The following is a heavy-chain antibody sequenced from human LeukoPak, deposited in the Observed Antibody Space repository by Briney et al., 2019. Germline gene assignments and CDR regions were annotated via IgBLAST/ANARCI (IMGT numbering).Heavy chain of an antibody. D-gene: IGHD1-26*01. Sequence: PGGSLRLSCAASGFTFSSYSMNWVRQAPGRGLEWVSYISSSSSTIYYADSVKGRFTTSRDNAKNSLYLQMNSLKTEDTAVYYCARAPNSGTLGEDYWGQGTLVTVSS. CDR3: ARAPNSGTLGEDY. CDR2: ISSSSSTI. J-gene: IGHJ4*02. CDR1: GFTFSSYS. V-gene: IGHV3-48*01.